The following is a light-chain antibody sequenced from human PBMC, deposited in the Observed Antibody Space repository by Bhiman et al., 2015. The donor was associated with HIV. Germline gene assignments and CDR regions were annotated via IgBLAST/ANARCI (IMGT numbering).Light chain of an antibody. Sequence: NFMLTQPHSVSESPGKTVTISCTDNSGNIADNDVQWYQKRPGSAPTAVMYAHNQRPSGVPDQFSGSIDYSSNSASLTISGLKSEDEADYYCQSSDDITWVFGGGTKLTVL. CDR2: AHN. CDR3: QSSDDITWV. CDR1: SGNIADND. V-gene: IGLV6-57*02. J-gene: IGLJ3*02.